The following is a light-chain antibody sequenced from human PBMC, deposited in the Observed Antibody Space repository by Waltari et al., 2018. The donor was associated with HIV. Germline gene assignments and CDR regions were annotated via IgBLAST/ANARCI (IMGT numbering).Light chain of an antibody. V-gene: IGLV1-36*01. CDR2: FDD. CDR1: SSNVGSNG. J-gene: IGLJ1*01. CDR3: AAWDDSLNGYV. Sequence: QSVLTQPPSVSEAPRQRVTISCSGSSSNVGSNGVNWYQPLPGKAPKLLIYFDDLLSSGVSDRFSGSKSGTSASLAISGLQSEDEGDYYCAAWDDSLNGYVFGTGTKVTVL.